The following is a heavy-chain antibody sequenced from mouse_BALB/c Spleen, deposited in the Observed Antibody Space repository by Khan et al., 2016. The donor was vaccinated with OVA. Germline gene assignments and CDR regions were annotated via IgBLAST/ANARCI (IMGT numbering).Heavy chain of an antibody. CDR2: ISYSGNT. Sequence: EVQLQESGPSLVKPSQTLSLTCSVTGDSITRGYWNWIRKFPGNKLDYMGYISYSGNTYCNPSLKSRISITRDPSKNQYYLQLNSVTTEDTATYYCACELRGFAYWGQGTLVTVSA. CDR3: ACELRGFAY. D-gene: IGHD1-1*01. V-gene: IGHV3-8*02. CDR1: GDSITRGY. J-gene: IGHJ3*01.